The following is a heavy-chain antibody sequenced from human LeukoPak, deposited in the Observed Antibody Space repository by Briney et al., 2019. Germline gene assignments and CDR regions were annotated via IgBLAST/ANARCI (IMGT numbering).Heavy chain of an antibody. J-gene: IGHJ4*02. CDR1: GFTFSGSA. V-gene: IGHV3-73*01. D-gene: IGHD3-22*01. Sequence: GGSLRLSCAASGFTFSGSAMHWVRQASGKGLEWVGRIRSKANSYATAYAASVKGRFTISRDDSKNTAYLQMNSLKTEDTAVYYCIYYYDSSGYYQYYFDYWGQGTLVTVSS. CDR2: IRSKANSYAT. CDR3: IYYYDSSGYYQYYFDY.